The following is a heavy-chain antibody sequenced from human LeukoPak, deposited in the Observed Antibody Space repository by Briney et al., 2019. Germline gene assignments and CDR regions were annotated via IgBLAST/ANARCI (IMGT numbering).Heavy chain of an antibody. CDR2: INHSGST. CDR1: GGSFSGYY. Sequence: SETLSLTCAVYGGSFSGYYWSWIRQPPGKGLEWIGEINHSGSTNYNPSLKSRVTISVDTSKSQFSLKLSSVTAADTAVYYCARAPLLRYFDWLSTAFDYWGQGTLVTVSS. CDR3: ARAPLLRYFDWLSTAFDY. J-gene: IGHJ4*02. D-gene: IGHD3-9*01. V-gene: IGHV4-34*01.